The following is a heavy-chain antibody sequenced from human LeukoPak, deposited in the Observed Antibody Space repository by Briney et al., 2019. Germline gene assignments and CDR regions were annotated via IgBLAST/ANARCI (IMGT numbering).Heavy chain of an antibody. J-gene: IGHJ3*02. V-gene: IGHV1-2*04. D-gene: IGHD6-25*01. CDR3: ARGGQFNDAFDI. CDR1: GYTFTGYY. Sequence: AAVKVSCKASGYTFTGYYMHWVRQAPGQGLKWMGWINPNSGGTNYAQKFQGWVTMTRDTSISTAYMELSRLRSDDTAVYYCARGGQFNDAFDIWGQGTMVTVSS. CDR2: INPNSGGT.